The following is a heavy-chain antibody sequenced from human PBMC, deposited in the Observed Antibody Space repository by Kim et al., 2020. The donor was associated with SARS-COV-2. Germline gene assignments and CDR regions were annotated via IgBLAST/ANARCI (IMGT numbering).Heavy chain of an antibody. Sequence: SVKVSCKASGGTFSSYAISWVRQAPGQGLEWMGGIIPIFGTANYAQKFQGRVTITADESTSTAYMELSSLRSEDTAVYYCARSSYCSSTSCLFMNDYWGQGTLVTVSS. CDR2: IIPIFGTA. D-gene: IGHD2-2*01. CDR1: GGTFSSYA. J-gene: IGHJ4*02. V-gene: IGHV1-69*13. CDR3: ARSSYCSSTSCLFMNDY.